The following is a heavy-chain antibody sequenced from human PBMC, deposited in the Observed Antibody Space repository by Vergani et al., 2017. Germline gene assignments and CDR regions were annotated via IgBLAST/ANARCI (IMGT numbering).Heavy chain of an antibody. CDR3: ARSEYGSGSYRFDY. J-gene: IGHJ4*02. CDR1: GYSISSGYY. D-gene: IGHD3-10*01. Sequence: QVQLQESGPGLVKPSETLSLTCTVSGYSISSGYYWGWIRQPPGKGLEWIGSIYHSGSTYYNPSLKSRVTISVDTSKNQFSRKLSSVTATDTAVYYCARSEYGSGSYRFDYWGQGTLVTVSS. CDR2: IYHSGST. V-gene: IGHV4-38-2*02.